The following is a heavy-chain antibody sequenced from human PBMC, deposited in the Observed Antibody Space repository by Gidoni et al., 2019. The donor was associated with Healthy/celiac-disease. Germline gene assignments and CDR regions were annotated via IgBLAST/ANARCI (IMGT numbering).Heavy chain of an antibody. Sequence: EVQLVESGGGLVKPGGSLRLSCAASGFTFSSYSMNWVRQAPGKGLEWVSSISSSSSYKYYADSVKGRFTISRDNAKNSLYLQMNSLRAEDTAVYYCATLPAVGATPYYYYYGMDVWGQGTTVTVSS. D-gene: IGHD1-26*01. V-gene: IGHV3-21*01. CDR3: ATLPAVGATPYYYYYGMDV. J-gene: IGHJ6*02. CDR2: ISSSSSYK. CDR1: GFTFSSYS.